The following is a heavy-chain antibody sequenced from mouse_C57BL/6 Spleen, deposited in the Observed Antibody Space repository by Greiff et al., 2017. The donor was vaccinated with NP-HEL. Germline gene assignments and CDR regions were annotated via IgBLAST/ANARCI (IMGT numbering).Heavy chain of an antibody. Sequence: QVQLKQSGAELVRPGASVTLSCKASGYTFTDYEMHWVKQTPVHGLEWIGAIDPETGGTAYNQKFKGKAILTADKSSSTAYMELRSLTSEDSAVYYCTTYDYDGGTWFAYWGQGTLVTVSA. J-gene: IGHJ3*01. V-gene: IGHV1-15*01. D-gene: IGHD2-4*01. CDR1: GYTFTDYE. CDR3: TTYDYDGGTWFAY. CDR2: IDPETGGT.